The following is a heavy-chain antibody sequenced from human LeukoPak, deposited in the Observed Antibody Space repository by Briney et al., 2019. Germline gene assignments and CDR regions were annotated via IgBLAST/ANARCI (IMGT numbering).Heavy chain of an antibody. CDR1: GGSFSGYY. D-gene: IGHD6-13*01. J-gene: IGHJ5*02. CDR2: ISHSGST. Sequence: PSETLSLTCAVYGGSFSGYYWSWIRQPPGKGLEWIGEISHSGSTNYNPSLKSRVTISVDTSKNQFSLKLSSVTAADTAVYYCARARRIAAAVPRPNWFDPWGQGTLVTVSS. CDR3: ARARRIAAAVPRPNWFDP. V-gene: IGHV4-34*01.